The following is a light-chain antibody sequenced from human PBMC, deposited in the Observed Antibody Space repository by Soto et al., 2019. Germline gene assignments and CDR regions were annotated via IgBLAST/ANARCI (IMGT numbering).Light chain of an antibody. Sequence: QSALTQPASVSGSPGQSITISCTGTSSDVGGYNYVSWYQQHPGKAPKLMIYEVSNRPSGVSNRFSGSKSGNTASLTISGLQAEDEADYYCSSYTSSSTPGAVFGGGTQLSVL. CDR3: SSYTSSSTPGAV. CDR1: SSDVGGYNY. V-gene: IGLV2-14*01. CDR2: EVS. J-gene: IGLJ7*01.